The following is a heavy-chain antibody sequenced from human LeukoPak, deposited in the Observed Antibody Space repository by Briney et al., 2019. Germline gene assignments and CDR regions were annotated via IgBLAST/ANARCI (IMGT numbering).Heavy chain of an antibody. CDR2: MNPNSGNT. CDR1: GYTFTSYD. CDR3: ARELQLWSLYYYYGMDV. V-gene: IGHV1-8*01. Sequence: ASVKVSCKASGYTFTSYDINWVRQAPGQGLEWMGWMNPNSGNTGYAQKFQGRVTMTRNTSISTAYMELSSLRSEDTAVYYCARELQLWSLYYYYGMDVWGQGTTVTVS. D-gene: IGHD5-18*01. J-gene: IGHJ6*02.